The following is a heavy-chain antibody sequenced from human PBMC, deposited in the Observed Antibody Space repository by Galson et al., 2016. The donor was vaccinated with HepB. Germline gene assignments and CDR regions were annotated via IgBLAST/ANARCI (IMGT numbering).Heavy chain of an antibody. V-gene: IGHV4-59*01. D-gene: IGHD3-10*01. CDR2: IYYSGST. J-gene: IGHJ4*02. CDR1: GGSISSYF. Sequence: ETLSLTCTVSGGSISSYFWSWIRQPPGKGLEWIGYIYYSGSTNYKPSLKSRVTISVDTSKNQFSLKLSSVTAADTAVYYCARGFRGRTYYFDYWGQGTLVTVSS. CDR3: ARGFRGRTYYFDY.